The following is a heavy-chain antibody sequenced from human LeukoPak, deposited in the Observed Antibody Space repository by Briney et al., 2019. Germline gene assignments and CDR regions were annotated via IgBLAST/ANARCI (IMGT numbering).Heavy chain of an antibody. CDR2: INHTGST. J-gene: IGHJ4*02. CDR1: GGSFSGYY. V-gene: IGHV4-34*01. D-gene: IGHD2-21*01. Sequence: SETLSLTCAVYGGSFSGYYWTWFRQPPGKRLEWIGEINHTGSTNFNPSLKSRVTMSIDPSKNQISLKLCSVTAADTAVYYCARLPGVVDFDSWGQGTLVTVSS. CDR3: ARLPGVVDFDS.